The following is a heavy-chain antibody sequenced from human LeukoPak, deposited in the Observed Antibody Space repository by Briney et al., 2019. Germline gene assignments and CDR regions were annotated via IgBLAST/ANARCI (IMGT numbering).Heavy chain of an antibody. CDR2: IYYSGST. CDR3: AKNGRYYDTAYPYYFEN. D-gene: IGHD3-22*01. V-gene: IGHV4-59*08. Sequence: PSETLSLTCTVSGGSISSYYWSWIRQPPGKGLEWIGYIYYSGSTNYNPSLKSRVTISVDTSKNQFSLKLSSVTAADTAVYYCAKNGRYYDTAYPYYFENWGQGNLVTVSS. CDR1: GGSISSYY. J-gene: IGHJ4*02.